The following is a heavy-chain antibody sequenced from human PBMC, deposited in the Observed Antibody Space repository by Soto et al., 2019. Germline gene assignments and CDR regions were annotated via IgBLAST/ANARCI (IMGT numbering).Heavy chain of an antibody. V-gene: IGHV4-38-2*02. Sequence: SGTPALRCSVSGYSRSSGYYWGWVRQAPGKGLEWLGSVYHNGIMFHNTSLQSRVNISVDKSKNQFSLNLRSVTAADTAVYYCAALWFGELAFNYWGHGILVTVS. CDR1: GYSRSSGYY. J-gene: IGHJ4*01. D-gene: IGHD3-10*01. CDR2: VYHNGIM. CDR3: AALWFGELAFNY.